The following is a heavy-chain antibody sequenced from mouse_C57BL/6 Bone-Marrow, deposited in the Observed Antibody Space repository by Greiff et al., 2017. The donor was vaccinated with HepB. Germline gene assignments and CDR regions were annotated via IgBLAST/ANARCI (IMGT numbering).Heavy chain of an antibody. D-gene: IGHD1-3*01. J-gene: IGHJ3*01. CDR2: ISDGGSYT. Sequence: EVKLMESGGGLVKPGGSLKLSCAASGFTFSSYAMSWVRQTPEKRLEWVATISDGGSYTYYPDNVKGRFTISRDNAKNNLYLQMSHLKSEDTAMYYCARERSKGFAYWGQGTLVTVSA. CDR3: ARERSKGFAY. V-gene: IGHV5-4*01. CDR1: GFTFSSYA.